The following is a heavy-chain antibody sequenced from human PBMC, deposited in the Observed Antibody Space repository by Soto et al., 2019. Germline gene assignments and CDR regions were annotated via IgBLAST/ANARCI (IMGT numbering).Heavy chain of an antibody. CDR2: IYSGGST. Sequence: PGGSLRLSCSASGFTVSSNYMSWVRQAPGKGLEWVSVIYSGGSTYYADSVKGRSTISRDNSKNTLYLQMNSLRAEDTAVYYCARGALPHYYGMDVWGQGTTVTVSS. V-gene: IGHV3-53*01. CDR1: GFTVSSNY. CDR3: ARGALPHYYGMDV. J-gene: IGHJ6*02.